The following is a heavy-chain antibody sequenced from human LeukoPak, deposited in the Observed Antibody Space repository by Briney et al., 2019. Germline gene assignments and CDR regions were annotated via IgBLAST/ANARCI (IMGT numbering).Heavy chain of an antibody. V-gene: IGHV3-23*01. CDR2: FSGTGEIT. CDR3: AKHPRLVRYFDS. J-gene: IGHJ4*02. D-gene: IGHD6-6*01. CDR1: GFTFSSYS. Sequence: SGGSLRLSCAASGFTFSSYSMSWVRQAPGKGLEWVSTFSGTGEITYYADSVKGRFTISRDNSKNTLYLQMTSLRAEDTARYYCAKHPRLVRYFDSWGQGNLVTVSS.